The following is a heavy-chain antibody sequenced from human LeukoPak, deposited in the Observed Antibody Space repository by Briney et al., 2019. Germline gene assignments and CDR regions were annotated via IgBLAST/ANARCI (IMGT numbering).Heavy chain of an antibody. CDR1: GFTFSSYA. D-gene: IGHD3-22*01. Sequence: GGSLRLSCAASGFTFSSYAMSWVRQAPGKGLEWVSAISGSGGSTYYADSVKGRFTISRDNSKNTLYLQMNSLRAEDTAVYYCAKVTPRYYYDSSAKSGAIDYWGQGTLVTVSS. CDR2: ISGSGGST. V-gene: IGHV3-23*01. J-gene: IGHJ4*02. CDR3: AKVTPRYYYDSSAKSGAIDY.